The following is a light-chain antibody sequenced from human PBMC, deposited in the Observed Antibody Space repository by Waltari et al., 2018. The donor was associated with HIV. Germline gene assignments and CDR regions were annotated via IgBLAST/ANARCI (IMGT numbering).Light chain of an antibody. CDR2: EDN. CDR1: ALPKKY. J-gene: IGLJ2*01. Sequence: SYELTQPPSVSVSPGQTARITCSGEALPKKYSYWYQQKSGQAPVLLIYEDNKRPSGIPEIFSGSSSGTMATLTFSGAQVEDEADYYCYSTDTNGHPLFGGGTKLTVL. CDR3: YSTDTNGHPL. V-gene: IGLV3-10*01.